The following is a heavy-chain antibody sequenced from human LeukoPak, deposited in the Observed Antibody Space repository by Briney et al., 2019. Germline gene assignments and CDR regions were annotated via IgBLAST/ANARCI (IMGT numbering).Heavy chain of an antibody. D-gene: IGHD2-2*02. V-gene: IGHV3-7*03. CDR2: IKQDGSET. CDR1: GFTFNNYW. Sequence: PGGSLRLSCTASGFTFNNYWMSWVRQAPGKGLEWVANIKQDGSETYHVDSVKGRFVISRDNAKNSLYLQMNSLRVEDTAVYYCARDAPYTPGGDCWGQGSLVTVSS. CDR3: ARDAPYTPGGDC. J-gene: IGHJ4*02.